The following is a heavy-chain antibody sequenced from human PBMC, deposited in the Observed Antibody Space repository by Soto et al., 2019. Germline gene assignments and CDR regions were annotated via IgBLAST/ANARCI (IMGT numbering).Heavy chain of an antibody. D-gene: IGHD4-17*01. CDR1: GFTFSTYG. CDR2: ITGSGAST. Sequence: EVQLLESGGGLVQPGGSLRLSCAASGFTFSTYGMNWVRQAPGKGLEWVSGITGSGASTYYADSVKGRFTISRDNSKATLYLQMTSLRAEDTAVYYCAKAEYYGGNWYFDLWRRGTLVTVSS. V-gene: IGHV3-23*01. J-gene: IGHJ2*01. CDR3: AKAEYYGGNWYFDL.